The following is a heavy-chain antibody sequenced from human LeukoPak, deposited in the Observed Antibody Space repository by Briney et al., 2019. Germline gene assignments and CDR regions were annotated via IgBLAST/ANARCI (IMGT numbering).Heavy chain of an antibody. CDR2: ISSYNGNT. J-gene: IGHJ3*02. CDR3: ARDRNPGIAVAGTSNDAFDI. CDR1: GYTFTSYG. Sequence: AAVKVSCKASGYTFTSYGISWVRQAPGQGLEWMGCISSYNGNTNSAQKLQGRVTMTTDTSTSTAYMALRSLRSDDTAVYYCARDRNPGIAVAGTSNDAFDIWGQGTMVTVSS. V-gene: IGHV1-18*01. D-gene: IGHD6-19*01.